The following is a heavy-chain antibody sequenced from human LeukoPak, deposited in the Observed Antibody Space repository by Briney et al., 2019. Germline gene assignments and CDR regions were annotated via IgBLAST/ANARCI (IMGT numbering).Heavy chain of an antibody. J-gene: IGHJ6*03. V-gene: IGHV4-39*07. D-gene: IGHD3-10*01. CDR3: ARGRGRASWDYYYYYMDV. CDR2: IKHSGST. CDR1: GGSISSSSYY. Sequence: SETLSLTCTVSGGSISSSSYYCGWIRQPPGQGLEWIGEIKHSGSTNYNLSLKSRVTISVDTSKNQFSLKLSSVTAADTAVYYCARGRGRASWDYYYYYMDVWGKGTTVTVSS.